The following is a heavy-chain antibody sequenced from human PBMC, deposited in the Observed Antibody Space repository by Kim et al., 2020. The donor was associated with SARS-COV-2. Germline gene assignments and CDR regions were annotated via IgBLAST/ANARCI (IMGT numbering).Heavy chain of an antibody. J-gene: IGHJ4*02. D-gene: IGHD3-16*01. Sequence: GGSLRLSCAASGFTFDDYAMHWVRQAPGKGLEWVSGISWNSGSIGYADSVKGRFTISRDNAKNSLFLQMNSLRAEDTALYYCAGLEGEFDYWGQGTLVTVSS. V-gene: IGHV3-9*01. CDR2: ISWNSGSI. CDR3: AGLEGEFDY. CDR1: GFTFDDYA.